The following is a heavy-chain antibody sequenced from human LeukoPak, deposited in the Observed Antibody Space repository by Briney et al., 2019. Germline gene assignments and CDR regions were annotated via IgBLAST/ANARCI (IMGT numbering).Heavy chain of an antibody. CDR2: IRNKPHSYTT. CDR3: VRVRLGDHFDP. Sequence: SGGSLRLSCAASGLPFSDSYMDWLRQAPGKGLQWVGRIRNKPHSYTTDYAASVKGRFTISRDDSKNSLFLQMNALKTEDTAGYYCVRVRLGDHFDPWGLGTLVTVSS. V-gene: IGHV3-72*01. CDR1: GLPFSDSY. D-gene: IGHD4-17*01. J-gene: IGHJ5*02.